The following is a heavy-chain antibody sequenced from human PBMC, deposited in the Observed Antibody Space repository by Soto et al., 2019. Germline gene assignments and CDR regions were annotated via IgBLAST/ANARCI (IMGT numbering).Heavy chain of an antibody. V-gene: IGHV4-31*03. J-gene: IGHJ3*02. CDR2: IYYSGST. CDR3: ARRVVVAATRAFDI. CDR1: GGSISSGGYY. Sequence: SETLSLTCTVSGGSISSGGYYWSWIREHPGKGLEWIGYIYYSGSTYYNPSLKSRVTISVDPSKNQFSLKLSSVTAADTAVYYCARRVVVAATRAFDIWGQGTMVNVSS. D-gene: IGHD2-15*01.